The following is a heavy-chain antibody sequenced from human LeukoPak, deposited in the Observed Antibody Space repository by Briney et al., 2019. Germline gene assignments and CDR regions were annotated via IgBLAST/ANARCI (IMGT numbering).Heavy chain of an antibody. CDR2: IYYSGST. CDR1: GGSISSGGYY. CDR3: ARGKGVYPFGNWFDP. J-gene: IGHJ5*02. Sequence: SETLSLTCTVSGGSISSGGYYWSWIRQHPGKGLEWIGYIYYSGSTNYNPSLKSRVTISVDTSKNQFSLKLSSVTAADTAVYYCARGKGVYPFGNWFDPWGQGTLVTVSS. D-gene: IGHD1-14*01. V-gene: IGHV4-61*08.